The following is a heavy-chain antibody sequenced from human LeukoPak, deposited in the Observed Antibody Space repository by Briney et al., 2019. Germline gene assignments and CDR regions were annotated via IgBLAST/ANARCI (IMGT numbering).Heavy chain of an antibody. V-gene: IGHV4-59*01. CDR3: ASGAGGYDFPSYYFDY. CDR1: GGSISSYS. CDR2: IHYSGNT. J-gene: IGHJ4*02. Sequence: SETLSLTCTVSGGSISSYSWSWIRQPPEKGLEYIGYIHYSGNTNYNPSLKSRVTISADTSKNQFSLKLSSVTAADTAVYYCASGAGGYDFPSYYFDYWGQGTLVTVSS. D-gene: IGHD5-12*01.